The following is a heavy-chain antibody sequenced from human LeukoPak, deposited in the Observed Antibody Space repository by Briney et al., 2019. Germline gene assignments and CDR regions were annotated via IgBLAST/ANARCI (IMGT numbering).Heavy chain of an antibody. V-gene: IGHV4-31*03. J-gene: IGHJ5*02. CDR2: IYYSGST. CDR1: GGSISSGGYY. CDR3: ARHRSGRYCSSTSCYDWFDP. Sequence: SQTLSLTCTVSGGSISSGGYYWSWIRQHPGKGLEWIGYIYYSGSTNYNPSLKSRVTISVDTSKNQFSLKLSSVTAADTAVYYCARHRSGRYCSSTSCYDWFDPWGQGTLVTVSS. D-gene: IGHD2-2*01.